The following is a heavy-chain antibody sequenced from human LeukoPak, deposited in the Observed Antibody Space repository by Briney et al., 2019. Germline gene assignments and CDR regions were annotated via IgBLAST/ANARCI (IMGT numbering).Heavy chain of an antibody. Sequence: GSLRRSCEAAGFTFSHYWMSWVRQAPGKGLEWVANTKPDGSDKYYVDSVNGRFTISRDNAKNALYLHMNSLRPEDTPVYYCARDLSWYGYWGQETLVTVSS. CDR2: TKPDGSDK. V-gene: IGHV3-7*05. CDR3: ARDLSWYGY. CDR1: GFTFSHYW. J-gene: IGHJ4*02. D-gene: IGHD6-13*01.